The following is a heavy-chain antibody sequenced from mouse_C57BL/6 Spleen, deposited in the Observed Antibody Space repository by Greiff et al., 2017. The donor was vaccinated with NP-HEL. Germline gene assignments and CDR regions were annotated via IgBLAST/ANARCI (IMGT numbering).Heavy chain of an antibody. D-gene: IGHD2-4*01. CDR3: ARQGDYENAMDY. CDR1: GYTFTSYW. V-gene: IGHV1-52*01. CDR2: IDPSDSET. J-gene: IGHJ4*01. Sequence: QVQLQQPGAELVRPGSSVKLSCKASGYTFTSYWMHWVKQRPIQGLEWIGNIDPSDSETHYNPKFKDKATLTVDKSSSTAYMQISSLTSEDSAVYYCARQGDYENAMDYWGQGTSVTVSS.